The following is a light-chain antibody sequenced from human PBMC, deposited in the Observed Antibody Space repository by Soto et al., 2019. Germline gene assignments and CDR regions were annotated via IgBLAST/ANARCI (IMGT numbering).Light chain of an antibody. CDR3: QQYHNWPA. CDR2: GAA. V-gene: IGKV3-15*01. J-gene: IGKJ1*01. CDR1: QNLSRY. Sequence: EVVLTQSPGTLSLSPGDRASLSCRASQNLSRYFLAWYQHKPGQAPRLLIYGAATRATGIPARFSGSGSGTEFTLTISSLQSEDFAVYYCQQYHNWPAFGQGTKVDIK.